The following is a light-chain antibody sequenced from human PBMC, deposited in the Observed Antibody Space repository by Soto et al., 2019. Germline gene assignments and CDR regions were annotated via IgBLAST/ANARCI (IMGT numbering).Light chain of an antibody. J-gene: IGKJ4*01. CDR1: QSVLYNSNNKNY. CDR2: WAS. V-gene: IGKV4-1*01. CDR3: QQYFSTPLT. Sequence: DIVMTQSPDSLALSLGERATINCKSTQSVLYNSNNKNYLAWYQHKPGQPPKLVIYWASARESGVPDRFSGSGSGTDFTLTISSLQAEDVAVYYCQQYFSTPLTFGGGTKVEIK.